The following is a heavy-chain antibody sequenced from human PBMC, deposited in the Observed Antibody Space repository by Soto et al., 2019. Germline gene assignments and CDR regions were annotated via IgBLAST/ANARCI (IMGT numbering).Heavy chain of an antibody. Sequence: QLQLQESGSGLVKPSQTLSLTCAVSGGSISSGGYSWSWIRQPPGKGLEWIGYIYHSGSTYYNPPLKSRVTISLDRSKKQFSLKLSSVTAAETAVYYCAIGMTTATTLDYGGQGTLVTVSS. V-gene: IGHV4-30-2*01. CDR1: GGSISSGGYS. D-gene: IGHD4-17*01. CDR3: AIGMTTATTLDY. CDR2: IYHSGST. J-gene: IGHJ4*02.